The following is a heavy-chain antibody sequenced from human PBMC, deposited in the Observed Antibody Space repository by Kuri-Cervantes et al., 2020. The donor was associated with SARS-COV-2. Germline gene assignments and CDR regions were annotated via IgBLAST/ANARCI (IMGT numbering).Heavy chain of an antibody. CDR1: VWTHSSYA. J-gene: IGHJ6*03. D-gene: IGHD3-22*01. CDR2: IIPILGTP. CDR3: ALGYWGSGYSRYYYYMDV. Sequence: SSVNVTFKASVWTHSSYAISWLRQAPGQGLEWMGGIIPILGTPNYAQKFQGRVTITADESTSKAFMELSSQRSEDTAVYYCALGYWGSGYSRYYYYMDVWGKGTTVTVSS. V-gene: IGHV1-69*13.